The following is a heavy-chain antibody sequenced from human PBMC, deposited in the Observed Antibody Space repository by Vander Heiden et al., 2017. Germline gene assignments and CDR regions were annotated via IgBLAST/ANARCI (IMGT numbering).Heavy chain of an antibody. V-gene: IGHV3-23*01. CDR3: ALSQSGWYFGLHEGIDY. CDR1: GFTFNRYA. Sequence: EVQLLESGGGLVQRGGSLRLSCAASGFTFNRYAMSWVRQAPGKGLEWVSAISGSGGSTYYADSVKGRFTISRDNSKNTLYLQMNSLRAEDTAVYYCALSQSGWYFGLHEGIDYWGQGTLVTVSS. CDR2: ISGSGGST. D-gene: IGHD6-19*01. J-gene: IGHJ4*02.